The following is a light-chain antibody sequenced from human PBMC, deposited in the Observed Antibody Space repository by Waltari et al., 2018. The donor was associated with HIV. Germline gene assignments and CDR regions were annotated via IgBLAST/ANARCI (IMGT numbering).Light chain of an antibody. J-gene: IGLJ2*01. CDR2: EVT. V-gene: IGLV2-23*02. Sequence: QSALTQPASVSGSPGQSLTISCTGTSSDVGSYNLVSWYQKHPGKAPKLMIYEVTKRPSGVSNRFSGSKSGNTASLTISGLQAEDEADYFCCSYAGSSTLVFGGGTKLTVL. CDR1: SSDVGSYNL. CDR3: CSYAGSSTLV.